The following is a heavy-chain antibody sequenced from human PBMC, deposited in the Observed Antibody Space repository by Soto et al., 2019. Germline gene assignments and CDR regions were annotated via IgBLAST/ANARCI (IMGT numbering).Heavy chain of an antibody. J-gene: IGHJ5*02. D-gene: IGHD4-17*01. V-gene: IGHV1-8*01. CDR3: ARGIKYGAYSRWFDL. CDR1: GYTFTSYD. CDR2: MNPNSGNT. Sequence: GASVKVSCKASGYTFTSYDINWVRQATGQGLEYLGWMNPNSGNTAYVQKFQGRVTMTWDTSITTAYMELSSLRSEDTAVYFCARGIKYGAYSRWFDLWGQGAQVTVSS.